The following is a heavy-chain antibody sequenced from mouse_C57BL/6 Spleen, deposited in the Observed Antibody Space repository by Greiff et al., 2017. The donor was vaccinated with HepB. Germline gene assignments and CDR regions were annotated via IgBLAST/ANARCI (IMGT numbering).Heavy chain of an antibody. D-gene: IGHD2-2*01. CDR2: INPSSGYT. Sequence: VQLQQSGAELAKPGASVKLSCKASGYTFTSYWMHWVKQRPGQGLEWIGYINPSSGYTKYNQKFKDKATLTADKSSSTAYMQLSSLTYEDSAVYYCARGELWLRWVYYYAMDYWGQGTSVTVSS. CDR3: ARGELWLRWVYYYAMDY. V-gene: IGHV1-7*01. J-gene: IGHJ4*01. CDR1: GYTFTSYW.